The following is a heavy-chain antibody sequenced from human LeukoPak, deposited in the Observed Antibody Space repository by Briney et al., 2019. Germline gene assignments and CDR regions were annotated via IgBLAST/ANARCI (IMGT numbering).Heavy chain of an antibody. V-gene: IGHV4-39*07. CDR3: ARIIYGYYYYYYMDV. CDR1: GGSISSSSYY. D-gene: IGHD3-16*01. J-gene: IGHJ6*03. CDR2: IYYSGST. Sequence: PSETLSLTCTVSGGSISSSSYYWGWIRQPPGKGLEWIGSIYYSGSTYYNPSLKSRVTISVDTSKNQFSLKLSSVTAADTAVYYCARIIYGYYYYYYMDVWGKGTTVTVSS.